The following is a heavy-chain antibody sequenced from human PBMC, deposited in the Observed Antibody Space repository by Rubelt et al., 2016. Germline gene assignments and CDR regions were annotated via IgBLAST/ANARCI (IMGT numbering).Heavy chain of an antibody. J-gene: IGHJ4*02. V-gene: IGHV7-4-1*02. Sequence: TFSSYAISWVRQAPGQGLEWMGWIDTNTGDPTFAQGFTGHFVFSLDTSVRTAYLQISTLKGEDTAIYYCARGYCSGSSCSDFDFWGQGTLVTVSS. CDR3: ARGYCSGSSCSDFDF. CDR2: IDTNTGDP. CDR1: TFSSYA. D-gene: IGHD2-15*01.